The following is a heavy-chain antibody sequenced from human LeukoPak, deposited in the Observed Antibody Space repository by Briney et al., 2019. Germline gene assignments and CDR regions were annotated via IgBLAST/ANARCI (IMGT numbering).Heavy chain of an antibody. CDR1: GFTVSSNY. Sequence: GGSLRLSCAASGFTVSSNYMSWVRQAPGKGLEWVSVIYSGGSTHYADSVKGRFTISRDNSKNTLYLQMNSLRAEDTAVYYCASHRYYYGSGSYYWGQGTLVTVSS. CDR2: IYSGGST. J-gene: IGHJ4*02. D-gene: IGHD3-10*01. CDR3: ASHRYYYGSGSYY. V-gene: IGHV3-66*04.